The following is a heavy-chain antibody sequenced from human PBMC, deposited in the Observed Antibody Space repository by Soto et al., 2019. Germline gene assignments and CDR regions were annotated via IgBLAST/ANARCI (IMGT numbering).Heavy chain of an antibody. V-gene: IGHV5-51*01. Sequence: XESLKTSCEGSGYTFTNYGIVWVRQIPGKGLEWMGIIYPGDSDTIYSPSFQGQVTISADRSISTAYLQWSSLKASDTGMYYCARYTTLTDYFFHGMDVWGQGTTVTVSS. CDR2: IYPGDSDT. D-gene: IGHD4-17*01. J-gene: IGHJ6*02. CDR3: ARYTTLTDYFFHGMDV. CDR1: GYTFTNYG.